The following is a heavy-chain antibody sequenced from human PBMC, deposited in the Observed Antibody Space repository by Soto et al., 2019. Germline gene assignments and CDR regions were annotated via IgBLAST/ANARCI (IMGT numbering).Heavy chain of an antibody. Sequence: SSVKVSCKASGGTFSSYAISWVRQAPGQGLEWMGGIIPIFGTANYAQKFQGRVTITADESTSTAYMELSRLRSEDTAGYYCATDKYSSGWYGLDYWGQGTLVTVSS. D-gene: IGHD6-19*01. J-gene: IGHJ4*02. CDR1: GGTFSSYA. V-gene: IGHV1-69*13. CDR2: IIPIFGTA. CDR3: ATDKYSSGWYGLDY.